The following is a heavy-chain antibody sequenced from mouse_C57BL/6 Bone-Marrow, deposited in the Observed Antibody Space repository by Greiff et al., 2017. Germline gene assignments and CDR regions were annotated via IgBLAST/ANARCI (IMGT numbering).Heavy chain of an antibody. V-gene: IGHV1-50*01. CDR1: GYTFTSYW. D-gene: IGHD1-1*01. CDR3: ARDGTVVAEDWYYAMDY. CDR2: IDPSDSYT. J-gene: IGHJ4*01. Sequence: QVQLKQPGAELVKPGASVKLSCKASGYTFTSYWMQWVKQRPGQGLEWIGEIDPSDSYTNYNQKFKGKATLTVDTSSSTAYMQLSSLTSEDSAFYYCARDGTVVAEDWYYAMDYWGQGTSVTVSS.